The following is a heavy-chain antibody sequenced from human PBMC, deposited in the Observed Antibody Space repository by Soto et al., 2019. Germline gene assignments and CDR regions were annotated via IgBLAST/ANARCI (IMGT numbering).Heavy chain of an antibody. CDR2: ISYDGSNK. Sequence: GGSLRVSCAASGFTFSSYSMHWVRQAPGKGLEWVAVISYDGSNKYYADSVKGRFTISRDNAKDTLYLQMNDLRAEDSALYHCTRWCRANPGGMSAHWGQRSLVTVSA. V-gene: IGHV3-30-3*01. CDR1: GFTFSSYS. J-gene: IGHJ4*02. CDR3: TRWCRANPGGMSAH. D-gene: IGHD2-15*01.